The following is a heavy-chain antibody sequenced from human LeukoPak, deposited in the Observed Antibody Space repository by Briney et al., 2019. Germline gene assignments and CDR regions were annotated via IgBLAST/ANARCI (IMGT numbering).Heavy chain of an antibody. CDR1: GGTFSSYA. Sequence: ASVKVSCKASGGTFSSYAISWVRQAPGQGLEWMGRIIPILGIANYAQKFQGRVTITADKSTSTAYMELSSLRSEDTAVYYCARCPVIAAAYFDYWGQGTLVTVSS. J-gene: IGHJ4*02. CDR3: ARCPVIAAAYFDY. V-gene: IGHV1-69*04. D-gene: IGHD6-13*01. CDR2: IIPILGIA.